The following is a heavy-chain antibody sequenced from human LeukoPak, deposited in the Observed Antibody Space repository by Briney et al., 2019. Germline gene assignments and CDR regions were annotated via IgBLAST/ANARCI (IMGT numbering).Heavy chain of an antibody. CDR1: GGSISSHY. D-gene: IGHD3-3*01. CDR3: ARSNPDFWSGYYGLNFDY. J-gene: IGHJ4*02. CDR2: IYYSGST. V-gene: IGHV4-59*11. Sequence: SETLSLTCTVSGGSISSHYWGWIRQPPGKGLEWIGYIYYSGSTNYNPSLKSRVTISVDTSKNQFSLKLSSVTAADTAVYYCARSNPDFWSGYYGLNFDYWGQGTLVTVSS.